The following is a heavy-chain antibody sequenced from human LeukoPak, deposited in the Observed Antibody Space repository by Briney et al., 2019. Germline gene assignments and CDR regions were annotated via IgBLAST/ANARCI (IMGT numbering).Heavy chain of an antibody. V-gene: IGHV3-30*02. Sequence: GGSLRLSCAASGFTFSSYWMSWVRQVPGKGLEWVAFIRSDGYHTYCADSVKGRFTITRDNSKNTLYLQMNSLRLEDMAVYYCAKPSGSGVDYWGRGTRVTVSS. CDR2: IRSDGYHT. J-gene: IGHJ4*02. CDR3: AKPSGSGVDY. D-gene: IGHD1-26*01. CDR1: GFTFSSYW.